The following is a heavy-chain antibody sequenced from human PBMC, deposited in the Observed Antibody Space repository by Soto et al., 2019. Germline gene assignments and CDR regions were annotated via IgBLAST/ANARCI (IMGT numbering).Heavy chain of an antibody. CDR3: ARGPSSWYLIGNGFDP. V-gene: IGHV4-34*01. D-gene: IGHD6-13*01. CDR2: INHSGST. J-gene: IGHJ5*02. CDR1: GGSFSGSY. Sequence: PSETLSLTCAVYGGSFSGSYWSWIRQPPGKGLEWIGEINHSGSTNYNPSLKSRVTISVDTSKNQFSLKLSSVTAADTAVYYCARGPSSWYLIGNGFDPWGQGTMVTVSS.